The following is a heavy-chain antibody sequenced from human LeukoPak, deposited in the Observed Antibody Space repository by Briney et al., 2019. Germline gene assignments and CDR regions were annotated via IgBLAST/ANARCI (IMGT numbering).Heavy chain of an antibody. CDR3: AKSGSSGWYYFDY. Sequence: GGSLRLSCAASGFTFSSYGMSWVRQAPGKGLEWVSAISGSGGSTYYAGSVKGRFTISRDNSKNTLYLQMNSLRAEDTAVYYCAKSGSSGWYYFDYWGQRTLVTVSS. V-gene: IGHV3-23*01. J-gene: IGHJ4*02. CDR1: GFTFSSYG. CDR2: ISGSGGST. D-gene: IGHD6-19*01.